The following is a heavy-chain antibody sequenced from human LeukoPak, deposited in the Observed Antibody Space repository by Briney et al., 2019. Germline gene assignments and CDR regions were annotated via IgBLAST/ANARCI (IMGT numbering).Heavy chain of an antibody. J-gene: IGHJ5*02. V-gene: IGHV4-38-2*02. CDR3: ARYPGQKNWFDP. CDR2: IYHSGST. CDR1: GYSISSGYY. Sequence: PSETLSLTCTVSGYSISSGYYWGWIRQPPGKGLEWIGSIYHSGSTYYNPSLKSRVTISVDTSKNQFSLKLSSVTAAGTAVYYCARYPGQKNWFDPWGQGTLVTVSS.